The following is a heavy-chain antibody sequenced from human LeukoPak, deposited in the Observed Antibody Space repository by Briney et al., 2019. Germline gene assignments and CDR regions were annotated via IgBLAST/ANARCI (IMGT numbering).Heavy chain of an antibody. V-gene: IGHV1-18*01. CDR1: GYTFTSYG. CDR2: ISAYNGNT. J-gene: IGHJ5*02. Sequence: EASVKVSCKASGYTFTSYGISWVRQAPGQGLEWMGWISAYNGNTNYAQKLQGRVTMTTDTSTSTAYMELRSLRPDDTAVYYCARDRRGLANWFDPWGQGTLVIVSS. CDR3: ARDRRGLANWFDP. D-gene: IGHD3-16*01.